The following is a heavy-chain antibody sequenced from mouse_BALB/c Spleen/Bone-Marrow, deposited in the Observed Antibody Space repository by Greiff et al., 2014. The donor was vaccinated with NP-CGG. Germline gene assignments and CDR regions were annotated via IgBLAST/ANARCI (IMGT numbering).Heavy chain of an antibody. CDR3: ARYPSYYYGYAMDY. CDR1: GFTFSSYT. Sequence: EVQLVESGGGLVKPGGSLKLSCAASGFTFSSYTMSWVRQTPEKRLEWVATISSGGGNTYYPDSAKGRFTISRDNAKNNLYLQMSSLRSEDTALYYCARYPSYYYGYAMDYWGQGTSVTVSS. V-gene: IGHV5-9*03. J-gene: IGHJ4*01. CDR2: ISSGGGNT. D-gene: IGHD1-1*01.